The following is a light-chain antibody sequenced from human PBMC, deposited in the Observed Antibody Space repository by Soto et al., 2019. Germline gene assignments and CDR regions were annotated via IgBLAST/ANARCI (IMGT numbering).Light chain of an antibody. V-gene: IGKV2-28*01. CDR3: MQDEKTPFT. CDR1: QSLLHSSGNNY. Sequence: DIVMTQSPLSLPVTPGEPASMSCRSSQSLLHSSGNNYLDWYVQKPGQSPQLLIYWGSSRASGVPESFSGSGSGTDFTLIISRVEAEDVVIYYCMQDEKTPFTFGQGTKLEIK. CDR2: WGS. J-gene: IGKJ2*01.